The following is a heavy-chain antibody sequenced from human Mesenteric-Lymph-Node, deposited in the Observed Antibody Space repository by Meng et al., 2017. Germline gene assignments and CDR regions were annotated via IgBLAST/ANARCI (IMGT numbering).Heavy chain of an antibody. CDR3: AREYSGSYYDVVPDDY. D-gene: IGHD1-26*01. CDR2: INPNSGGT. J-gene: IGHJ4*02. Sequence: GGSLRLSCKASGYTFTGYYMHWVRQAPGQGLEWMGWINPNSGGTNYAQKFQGRVTMTRDTSISTAYMELSRLRSDDTAVYYCAREYSGSYYDVVPDDYWGQGTLVTVSS. V-gene: IGHV1-2*02. CDR1: GYTFTGYY.